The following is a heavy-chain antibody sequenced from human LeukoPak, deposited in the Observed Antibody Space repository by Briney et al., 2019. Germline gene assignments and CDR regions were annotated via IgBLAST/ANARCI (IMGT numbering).Heavy chain of an antibody. CDR2: ISYDGSNK. CDR3: TRDKQIYYYGSGSYAGDAFDI. CDR1: GFTFSSYE. V-gene: IGHV3-30*04. Sequence: GGSLRLSCAASGFTFSSYEMNWVRQAPGKGLEWVAVISYDGSNKYYADSVKGRFTISRDSSKNTLYLQMNSLKTEDTAVYYCTRDKQIYYYGSGSYAGDAFDIWGQGTMVTVSS. J-gene: IGHJ3*02. D-gene: IGHD3-10*01.